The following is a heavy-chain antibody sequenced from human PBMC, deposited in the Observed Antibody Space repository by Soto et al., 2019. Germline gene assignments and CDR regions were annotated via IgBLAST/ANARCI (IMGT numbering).Heavy chain of an antibody. V-gene: IGHV4-31*03. CDR2: IYYSGST. J-gene: IGHJ4*02. Sequence: SETLSLTCPVSGGSIRSGGYYWSWIRQHPGKGLEWIGYIYYSGSTYYNPSLKSRVTISVDTSKNQFSLKLGSVTAADTAVYYCARDDGSGFVDYWGQGTLVTVSS. CDR1: GGSIRSGGYY. D-gene: IGHD6-19*01. CDR3: ARDDGSGFVDY.